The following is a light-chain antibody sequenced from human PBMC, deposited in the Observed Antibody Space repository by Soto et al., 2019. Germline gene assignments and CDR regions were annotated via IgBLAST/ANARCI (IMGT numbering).Light chain of an antibody. CDR2: DAS. J-gene: IGKJ4*01. V-gene: IGKV3-11*01. CDR3: QQRSNWPPLT. CDR1: QSISSN. Sequence: EIVLTQSPAPLSLSPGERATLSCRASQSISSNLAWYQQKRGQAPRLLIYDASNRATGIPARFSGSGSGTDFTLTISSLEPEDFAIYYCQQRSNWPPLTFGGGTKVEIK.